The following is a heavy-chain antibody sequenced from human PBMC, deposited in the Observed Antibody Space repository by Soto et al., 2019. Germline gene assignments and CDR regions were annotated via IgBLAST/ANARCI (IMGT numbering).Heavy chain of an antibody. Sequence: ELQLVESGGGLVQPGGSLGLSWPVSGFTVSTKYMSWVRQAPGKGLGWVSVIYTGGSTSYEDSVKGRLTISRDNSKNTLYLQMNSLRAEDTAVYYCATGGDLGITMVRGAFDYWGQGTLVTVSS. CDR3: ATGGDLGITMVRGAFDY. D-gene: IGHD3-10*01. CDR1: GFTVSTKY. CDR2: IYTGGST. J-gene: IGHJ4*02. V-gene: IGHV3-66*01.